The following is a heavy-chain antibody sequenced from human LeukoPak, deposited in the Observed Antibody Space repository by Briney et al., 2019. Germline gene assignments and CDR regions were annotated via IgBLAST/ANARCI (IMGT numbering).Heavy chain of an antibody. CDR3: ARHTFARPFDS. D-gene: IGHD6-6*01. V-gene: IGHV4-59*08. CDR2: VYYTGDA. J-gene: IGHJ4*02. CDR1: DYSISSSY. Sequence: SETLSLTCHVSDYSISSSYWSWVRQPPGKGLEWIGYVYYTGDANYNPSLKSRVIISLDTSKNQFPLKVSSVTAADTAVYYCARHTFARPFDSWGQGTLVTVSS.